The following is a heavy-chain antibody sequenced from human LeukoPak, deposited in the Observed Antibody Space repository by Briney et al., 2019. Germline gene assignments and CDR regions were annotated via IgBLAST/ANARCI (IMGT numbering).Heavy chain of an antibody. D-gene: IGHD3-10*01. CDR2: ISAYNGNT. CDR3: ARGYYYGSGSYYNVVGEFDY. Sequence: GASVKVSCKASGYTFTSYGISWVRQAPGQGLEWMGWISAYNGNTNYAQKLPGRVTMTTDTSTSTAYMELRSLRSDDTAVYYCARGYYYGSGSYYNVVGEFDYWGQGTLVTVSS. V-gene: IGHV1-18*01. J-gene: IGHJ4*02. CDR1: GYTFTSYG.